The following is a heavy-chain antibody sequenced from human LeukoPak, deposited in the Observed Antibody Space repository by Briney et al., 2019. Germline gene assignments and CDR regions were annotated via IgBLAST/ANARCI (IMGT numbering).Heavy chain of an antibody. CDR2: INAGNGNT. Sequence: GASVKVSCKASGYTFTSYAMHWVRQAPGQGLEWMGWINAGNGNTKYSQKFQGRVTITRDTSASTAYMELSSLGSEDAAVYYCARDDLGSVAGTRSFDYWGQGTLVTVSS. D-gene: IGHD6-19*01. J-gene: IGHJ4*02. V-gene: IGHV1-3*01. CDR1: GYTFTSYA. CDR3: ARDDLGSVAGTRSFDY.